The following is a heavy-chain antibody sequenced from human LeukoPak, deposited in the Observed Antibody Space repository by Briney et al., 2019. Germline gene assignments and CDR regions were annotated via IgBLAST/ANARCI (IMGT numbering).Heavy chain of an antibody. CDR1: GFTFSRYW. D-gene: IGHD3-3*01. V-gene: IGHV3-7*03. J-gene: IGHJ4*02. CDR2: IKLDGSEK. Sequence: GGSLRLSCAASGFTFSRYWMSWVRQAPGKGLEWVANIKLDGSEKNYVDSVKGRFTISRDNTKNSLYLQMNSLRVGDTAVFYCARDQYDTWSRRGNFDSWGQGTLVIVSS. CDR3: ARDQYDTWSRRGNFDS.